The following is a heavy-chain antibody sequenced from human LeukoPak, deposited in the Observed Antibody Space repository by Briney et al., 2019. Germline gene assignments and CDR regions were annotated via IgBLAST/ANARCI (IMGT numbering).Heavy chain of an antibody. CDR3: AKRPQLAAAGYYFDY. CDR1: GFTFSSYA. D-gene: IGHD6-13*01. Sequence: PGGSLRLSCATSGFTFSSYAMSWVRQAPGKGLEWVSNISSRGRYTYYADSVKGRFTISRDNSKNTLYLQMNSLRAEDTAVYYCAKRPQLAAAGYYFDYWGQGTLVTVSS. CDR2: ISSRGRYT. J-gene: IGHJ4*02. V-gene: IGHV3-23*01.